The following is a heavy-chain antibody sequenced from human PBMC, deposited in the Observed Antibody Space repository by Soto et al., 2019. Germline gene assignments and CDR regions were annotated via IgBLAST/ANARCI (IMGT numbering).Heavy chain of an antibody. CDR3: ARVTFPPLAVAGYFDY. D-gene: IGHD6-19*01. Sequence: ASVKVSCKASGYTFTGYYMHWVRQAPGQGLEWMGWINPNSGGTSYVQKFQGWVTMTRDTSISTAYIGLSRLRSDDTAVYYCARVTFPPLAVAGYFDYWG. V-gene: IGHV1-2*04. J-gene: IGHJ4*01. CDR1: GYTFTGYY. CDR2: INPNSGGT.